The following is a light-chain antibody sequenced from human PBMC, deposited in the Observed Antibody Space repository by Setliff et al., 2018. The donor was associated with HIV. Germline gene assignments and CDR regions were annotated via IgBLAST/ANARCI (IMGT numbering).Light chain of an antibody. Sequence: LTQPASVSGSPGQSITISCTGSRSDIGTYNYVSWYQQHPGKAPKLMIYDVSNRPSGVSDRFSGSKSGNTASLTISGVQAEDEADYYCSSYTTSSTRVLGTGTKVT. CDR3: SSYTTSSTRV. CDR2: DVS. J-gene: IGLJ1*01. V-gene: IGLV2-14*01. CDR1: RSDIGTYNY.